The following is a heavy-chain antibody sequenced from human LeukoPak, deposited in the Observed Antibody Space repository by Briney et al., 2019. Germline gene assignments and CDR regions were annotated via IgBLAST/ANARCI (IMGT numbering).Heavy chain of an antibody. J-gene: IGHJ4*02. Sequence: PGRSLRLSCAASGFMFNIYNMNWVRHAPGKGLEWVSSISSSSSNIYYADSVKGRFTISRDNAKNSLYLQMNSLRAEDTAVYHCAGDLDGDYALDYWGRGTLVTVSS. CDR2: ISSSSSNI. CDR1: GFMFNIYN. CDR3: AGDLDGDYALDY. V-gene: IGHV3-21*01. D-gene: IGHD4-17*01.